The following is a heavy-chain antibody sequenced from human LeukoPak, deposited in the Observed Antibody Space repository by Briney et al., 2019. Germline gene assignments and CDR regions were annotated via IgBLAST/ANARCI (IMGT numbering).Heavy chain of an antibody. CDR3: ARDGYYYGSGTYSGMDV. CDR2: IYNIEST. Sequence: SETLSLTCSVSGGPISSFYWSWIRQPPGKGLEWIGHIYNIESTNYDPSLKKRVTMSVDTSKNQFSLRLSSVTAADTAVYYCARDGYYYGSGTYSGMDVWGQGTTVTVSS. CDR1: GGPISSFY. V-gene: IGHV4-59*01. J-gene: IGHJ6*02. D-gene: IGHD3-10*01.